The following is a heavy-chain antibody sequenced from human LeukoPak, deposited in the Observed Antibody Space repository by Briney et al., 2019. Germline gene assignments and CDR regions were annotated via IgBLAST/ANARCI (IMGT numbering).Heavy chain of an antibody. Sequence: SETLSLTCTVSGDSISSNNYYWGWIRQPPGKGLEWIGSIYYSGSTYYNPSLKSRVTISVDTSKNQFSLKLSSVTAADTAVYYCARHDLLLRYFDWLSYFDYWGQGTLVTVSS. CDR2: IYYSGST. CDR3: ARHDLLLRYFDWLSYFDY. CDR1: GDSISSNNYY. J-gene: IGHJ4*02. V-gene: IGHV4-39*01. D-gene: IGHD3-9*01.